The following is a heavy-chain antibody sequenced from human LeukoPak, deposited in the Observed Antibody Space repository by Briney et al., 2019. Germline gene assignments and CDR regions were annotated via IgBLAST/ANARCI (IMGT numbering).Heavy chain of an antibody. J-gene: IGHJ4*02. CDR1: GGSISSSSYY. CDR3: ASLGTGYYYFDF. CDR2: WYNNGTS. Sequence: PSQTLSLTCTVSGGSISSSSYYWTWIRQSPGKGLEWIGSWYNNGTSYYNPSLQSRVTISVDTSKNQFSLKLTSVTAADTAVFYCASLGTGYYYFDFWGQGILVTVSS. D-gene: IGHD2-8*02. V-gene: IGHV4-39*07.